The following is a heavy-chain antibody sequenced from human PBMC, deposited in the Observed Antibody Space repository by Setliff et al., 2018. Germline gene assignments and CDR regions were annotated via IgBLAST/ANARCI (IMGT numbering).Heavy chain of an antibody. CDR2: INHTGST. D-gene: IGHD3-10*01. CDR1: GGSFSGYY. V-gene: IGHV4-34*01. J-gene: IGHJ6*03. Sequence: SETLSLTCAVYGGSFSGYYWSWIRQPPGKGLEWIGEINHTGSTNYSPALKSRVTISVDTSKSQLSLKLSSVTAADTAVYYCAKVPITKVYFYMDVWGKGTTVTVSS. CDR3: AKVPITKVYFYMDV.